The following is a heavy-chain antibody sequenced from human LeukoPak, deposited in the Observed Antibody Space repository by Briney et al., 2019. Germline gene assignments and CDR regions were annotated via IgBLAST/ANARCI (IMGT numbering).Heavy chain of an antibody. CDR1: GFTFRSYS. Sequence: PGGSLRLSCGASGFTFRSYSMTWVRQAPGKGLEWVANIKEDGSEKYHVDTVKGRFTISRDNAKNSLYLQMNSLRAEDTAVYYCAKDPEMATITGHYFDYWGQGTLVTVSS. V-gene: IGHV3-7*01. D-gene: IGHD5-24*01. J-gene: IGHJ4*02. CDR2: IKEDGSEK. CDR3: AKDPEMATITGHYFDY.